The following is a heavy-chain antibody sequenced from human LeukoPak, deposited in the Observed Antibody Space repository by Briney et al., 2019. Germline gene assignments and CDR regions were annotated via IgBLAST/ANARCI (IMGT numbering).Heavy chain of an antibody. CDR2: IYCSGST. V-gene: IGHV4-59*08. J-gene: IGHJ4*02. CDR1: GGSISSYY. Sequence: SETLSLTCTVSGGSISSYYWSWIRQPPGKGLEWIGYIYCSGSTNYNPTLKSRVSISVDTSKNQFSLKLSSVTAADTAVYYCARRSDYGDAGFDYWGQGTLVTVSS. CDR3: ARRSDYGDAGFDY. D-gene: IGHD4-17*01.